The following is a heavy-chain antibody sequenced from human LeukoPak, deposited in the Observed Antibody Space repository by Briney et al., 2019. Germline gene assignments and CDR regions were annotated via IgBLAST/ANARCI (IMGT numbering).Heavy chain of an antibody. V-gene: IGHV3-15*01. Sequence: GGSLRLSCAASGFTFSNAWMSWVRQAPGKGLEWVGRIKSKTDGGTTDYAAPVKGRFTISRDDSKNTLYPQMNSLKTEGTAVYCCTTWYYDILTGYWGQGTLVTVSS. CDR3: TTWYYDILTGY. D-gene: IGHD3-9*01. J-gene: IGHJ4*02. CDR1: GFTFSNAW. CDR2: IKSKTDGGTT.